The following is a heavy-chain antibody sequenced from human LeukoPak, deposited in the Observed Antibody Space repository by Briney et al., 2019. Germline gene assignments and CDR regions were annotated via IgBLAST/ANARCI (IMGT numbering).Heavy chain of an antibody. CDR2: THNSGST. D-gene: IGHD3-3*01. CDR3: AREGHDFWSGSRGWFDP. V-gene: IGHV4-30-4*01. CDR1: AGSNTSHDYY. Sequence: PSQTLSLTCTVSAGSNTSHDYYWSWIRQAPGKGLEWIGYTHNSGSTFYNPSLKSRFTISVDTSKNQSSLKVRSVTATDTAVYYCAREGHDFWSGSRGWFDPWGPGTLVTVSS. J-gene: IGHJ5*02.